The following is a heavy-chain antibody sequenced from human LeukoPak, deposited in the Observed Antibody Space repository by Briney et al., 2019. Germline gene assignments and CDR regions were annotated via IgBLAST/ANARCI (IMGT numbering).Heavy chain of an antibody. D-gene: IGHD3-10*02. CDR1: GFTFSDFA. J-gene: IGHJ6*04. Sequence: GGSLRLSCAASGFTFSDFAMIWVRQPPGKGLEWVSSIFQGGGEIHYADSVRGRFTISRDNSRSTLFLQMNSLRAEDTAVYYCAELGITMIGGVWGKGTTVTISS. CDR3: AELGITMIGGV. V-gene: IGHV3-23*01. CDR2: IFQGGGEI.